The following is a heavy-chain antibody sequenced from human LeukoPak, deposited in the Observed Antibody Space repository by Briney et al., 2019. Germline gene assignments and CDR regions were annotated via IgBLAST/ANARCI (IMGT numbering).Heavy chain of an antibody. D-gene: IGHD5-18*01. Sequence: GGSLRLSCAASGFTVSSNYMSWVRQAPGKGLEWVSVIYSGGSTYYADSVKGRFTISRDNSKNTLYLQMNSLRAEDTAVYYCAKGVDTAIWFYFDYWGQGTLVTVSS. V-gene: IGHV3-53*01. J-gene: IGHJ4*02. CDR1: GFTVSSNY. CDR2: IYSGGST. CDR3: AKGVDTAIWFYFDY.